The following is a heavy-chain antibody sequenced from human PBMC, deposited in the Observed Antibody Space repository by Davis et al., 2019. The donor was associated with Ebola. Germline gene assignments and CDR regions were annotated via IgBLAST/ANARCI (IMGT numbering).Heavy chain of an antibody. D-gene: IGHD3-3*01. J-gene: IGHJ6*02. V-gene: IGHV3-48*03. CDR1: GFDFSVYE. Sequence: PGGSLRLSCAASGFDFSVYEMNWVRQAPGRGLEWVSYISGSGSTIYYADSVKGRFTISRDNAKNSLYLQLSSLRAEDTALYYCARDLITIFGVANWRERYYGMDVWGQGTTVTVSS. CDR2: ISGSGSTI. CDR3: ARDLITIFGVANWRERYYGMDV.